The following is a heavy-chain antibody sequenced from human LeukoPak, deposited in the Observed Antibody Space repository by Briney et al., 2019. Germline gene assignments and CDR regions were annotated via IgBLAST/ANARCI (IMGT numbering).Heavy chain of an antibody. V-gene: IGHV3-30*04. J-gene: IGHJ4*02. CDR2: ISYDGSNK. CDR1: GFTFSSYA. CDR3: AREADSSGCFDY. Sequence: GGSLRLSCAASGFTFSSYAMHWVRQAPGKGLEGVAVISYDGSNKYYADSVKGRFTISRDNSKNTLYLQMNSLRAEDTAVYYCAREADSSGCFDYWGQGTLVTVSS. D-gene: IGHD6-19*01.